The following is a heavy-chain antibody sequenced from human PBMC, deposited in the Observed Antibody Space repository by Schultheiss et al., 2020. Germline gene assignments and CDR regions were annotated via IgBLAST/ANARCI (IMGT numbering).Heavy chain of an antibody. Sequence: SGPTLVKPTQTLTLTCTFSGFSLNSRGMCMSWVRQPPGRALEWLALIDWDDNKYYSSSLKTNLTISKDSSRDQVVFTMTNMDPVDTGTYYCARLPTGDYFDYWGQGILVTVSS. V-gene: IGHV2-70*20. D-gene: IGHD7-27*01. CDR2: IDWDDNK. J-gene: IGHJ4*02. CDR1: GFSLNSRGMC. CDR3: ARLPTGDYFDY.